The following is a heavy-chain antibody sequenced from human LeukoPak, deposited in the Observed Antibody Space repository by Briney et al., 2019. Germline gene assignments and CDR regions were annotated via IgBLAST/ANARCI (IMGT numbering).Heavy chain of an antibody. V-gene: IGHV4-34*01. CDR1: GGSFSGYY. CDR2: INHSGST. D-gene: IGHD3-9*01. Sequence: SETLSLTCAVSGGSFSGYYWSWIRQPPGKGLEWIGEINHSGSTNYNPSLKSRVTISVDTSKNQFSLKPTSVTAADTAVYYCASAGSLLRYFDYSFMLVAFFIWGQGTMVTVSS. CDR3: ASAGSLLRYFDYSFMLVAFFI. J-gene: IGHJ3*02.